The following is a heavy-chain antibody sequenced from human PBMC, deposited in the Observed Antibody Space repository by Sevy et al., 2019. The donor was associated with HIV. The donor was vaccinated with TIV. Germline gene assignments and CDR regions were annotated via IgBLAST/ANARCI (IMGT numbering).Heavy chain of an antibody. CDR1: GFTFSNAW. CDR3: TTDTGISDYDFWSGRDDTFDN. J-gene: IGHJ3*02. D-gene: IGHD3-3*01. CDR2: IKSKTDGGTT. V-gene: IGHV3-15*01. Sequence: GGSLRLSCAASGFTFSNAWMSWVRQAPGKGLEWVGRIKSKTDGGTTDYVAPVKARFTISTDESKNTLYLQMNSLKTGDTAVYYCTTDTGISDYDFWSGRDDTFDNWGQGTMVTVSS.